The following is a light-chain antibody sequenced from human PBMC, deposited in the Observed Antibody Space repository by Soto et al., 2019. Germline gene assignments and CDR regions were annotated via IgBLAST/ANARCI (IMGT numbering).Light chain of an antibody. Sequence: EIVKTPSPATPSVSPGERTTPPCRASQSVSNNLAWYQQKPGQAPRLLIYGASTRVTDTPARFSGSGSGTEFTLTISSLQSEDFAVYYCQQYGNWPLLFGGGTKV. J-gene: IGKJ4*01. CDR2: GAS. V-gene: IGKV3-15*01. CDR1: QSVSNN. CDR3: QQYGNWPLL.